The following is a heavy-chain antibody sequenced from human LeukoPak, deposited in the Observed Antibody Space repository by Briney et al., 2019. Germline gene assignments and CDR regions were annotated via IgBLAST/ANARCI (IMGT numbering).Heavy chain of an antibody. CDR2: ISSSASII. D-gene: IGHD2-2*01. CDR1: GFTFSDYY. V-gene: IGHV3-11*04. J-gene: IGHJ5*02. Sequence: GGSLRLSCAASGFTFSDYYMNWIRQAPGKGLEWVSSISSSASIIYYADSVKGRFTISRDNAKNSLYLQMNSLGAEDTAVYYCARGLVGYCSSTSCTNWFDPWGQGTLVTVSS. CDR3: ARGLVGYCSSTSCTNWFDP.